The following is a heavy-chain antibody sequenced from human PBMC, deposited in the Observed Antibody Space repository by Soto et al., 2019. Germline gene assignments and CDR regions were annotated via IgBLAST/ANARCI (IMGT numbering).Heavy chain of an antibody. Sequence: EVQLVESGGGLVQPGGSLRLSCAASGFTFSSYWMSWVRQAPGKGLEWVANIKQDGSEKYYVDSVEGRFTISRDNAKNSLFLQMSSLRAEDTPVFYCASSPYCSTTGCHFDYWGQGTLVTVSS. J-gene: IGHJ4*02. D-gene: IGHD2-2*01. CDR2: IKQDGSEK. CDR1: GFTFSSYW. V-gene: IGHV3-7*01. CDR3: ASSPYCSTTGCHFDY.